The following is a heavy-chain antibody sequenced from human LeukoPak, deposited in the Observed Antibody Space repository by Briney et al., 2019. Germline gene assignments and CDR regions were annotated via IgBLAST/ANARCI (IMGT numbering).Heavy chain of an antibody. D-gene: IGHD6-19*01. CDR2: IWYDGSNN. CDR3: ASGSSGP. J-gene: IGHJ5*02. Sequence: QPGRSLRLSCAASGFTFSNYGMHWVRQAPGKGLEWVAVIWYDGSNNYYADSVKGRFTISRDNSKNTLYLQMNTLRAEDTAVYYCASGSSGPWGQGTLVTVSS. CDR1: GFTFSNYG. V-gene: IGHV3-33*01.